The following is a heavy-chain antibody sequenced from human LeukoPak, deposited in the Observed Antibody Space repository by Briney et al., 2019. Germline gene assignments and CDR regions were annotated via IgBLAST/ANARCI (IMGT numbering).Heavy chain of an antibody. J-gene: IGHJ4*02. CDR2: ISAYNGNT. CDR1: GYTFTSYG. V-gene: IGHV1-18*01. CDR3: ARGQDVAVAGTSYYFDY. Sequence: ASVKVSCKASGYTFTSYGISWVRQAPGQGLEWMGWISAYNGNTNYAQKLQGRVTMTTDTSTSTAYMELRSLRSDDTAVYYCARGQDVAVAGTSYYFDYWGQGALVAVSS. D-gene: IGHD6-19*01.